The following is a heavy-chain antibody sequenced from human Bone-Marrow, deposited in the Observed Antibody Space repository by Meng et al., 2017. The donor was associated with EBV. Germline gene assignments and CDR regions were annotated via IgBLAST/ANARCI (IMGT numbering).Heavy chain of an antibody. D-gene: IGHD4-23*01. CDR1: GGSFSGYY. Sequence: QGHRQQVGAGLLKPSQTLSLTCAVYGGSFSGYYWSWIRQPPGKGLEWIGEINHSGSTNYNPSLKSRVTISVDTSKNQFSLKLSSVTAADTAVYYCARGKRWVRNWFDPWGQGTLVTVSS. CDR2: INHSGST. V-gene: IGHV4-34*01. J-gene: IGHJ5*02. CDR3: ARGKRWVRNWFDP.